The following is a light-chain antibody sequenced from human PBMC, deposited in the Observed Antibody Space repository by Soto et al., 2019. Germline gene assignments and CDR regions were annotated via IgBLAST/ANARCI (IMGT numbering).Light chain of an antibody. CDR1: SSDVGRYNY. V-gene: IGLV2-8*01. CDR2: EVT. CDR3: SSHAGSNSFYV. J-gene: IGLJ1*01. Sequence: QSALTQPPSASGSPAQSVTISCTGTSSDVGRYNYVSWYQQHPGKTPKLIIYEVTKRPSGVPDRFSASKSGNTASLTVSGLQAEDEADYYCSSHAGSNSFYVFGTGTKVTVL.